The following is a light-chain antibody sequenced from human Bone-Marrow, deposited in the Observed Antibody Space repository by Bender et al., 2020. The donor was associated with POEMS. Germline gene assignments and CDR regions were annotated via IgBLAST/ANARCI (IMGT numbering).Light chain of an antibody. CDR2: KNT. J-gene: IGLJ3*02. CDR3: YSATDNNWV. V-gene: IGLV3-27*01. CDR1: VLTKKF. Sequence: SCELTQPSSVSVSPGQTARITCSGDVLTKKFVRWLQQKPGQAPVLVMYKNTERPSGVPERFSGSISGTTVTLTIGGAQVEDEADYYCYSATDNNWVFGGGTKLTVL.